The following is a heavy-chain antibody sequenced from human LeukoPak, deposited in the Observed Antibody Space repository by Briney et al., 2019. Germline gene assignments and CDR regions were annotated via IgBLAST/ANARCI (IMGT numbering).Heavy chain of an antibody. J-gene: IGHJ4*02. CDR2: ISGSGGAI. Sequence: PGGSLRLSCVGSGLTFRDYAMNWVRQAPGKGLEWVSAISGSGGAIYYADSVKGRFTISRDNAKKSLYLQMNSLRAEDTAVYYCARGFDNYYALPGGYWGQGTLVTVSS. V-gene: IGHV3-21*01. D-gene: IGHD3-10*01. CDR1: GLTFRDYA. CDR3: ARGFDNYYALPGGY.